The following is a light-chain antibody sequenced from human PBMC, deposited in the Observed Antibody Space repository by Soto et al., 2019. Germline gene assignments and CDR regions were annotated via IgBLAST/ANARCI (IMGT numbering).Light chain of an antibody. V-gene: IGKV3-20*01. CDR2: GTS. CDR1: QIFGSSY. J-gene: IGKJ2*02. Sequence: EVVLTQSPGTLSLSPGERATLSCRASQIFGSSYLAWYQQTPGQPPRLLIFGTSIRAAGVPDRFNGSGSGTDFTLTISSLRSEDMAVYFCQQYGDSPWTFGQGTKVEF. CDR3: QQYGDSPWT.